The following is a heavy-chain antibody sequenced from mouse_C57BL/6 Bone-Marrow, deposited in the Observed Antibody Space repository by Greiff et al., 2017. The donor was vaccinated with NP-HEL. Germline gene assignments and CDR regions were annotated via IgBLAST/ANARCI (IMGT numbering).Heavy chain of an antibody. CDR1: GFTFSSYA. D-gene: IGHD1-1*01. J-gene: IGHJ2*01. V-gene: IGHV5-4*01. Sequence: EVHLVESGGGLVKPGGSLKLSCAASGFTFSSYAMSWVRQTPEKRLEWVATISDGGSYTYYPDNVKGRFTISRDNAKNNRYLQMSHLKSEDTAMYYCARDYYGSSYGYWGQGTTLTVSS. CDR3: ARDYYGSSYGY. CDR2: ISDGGSYT.